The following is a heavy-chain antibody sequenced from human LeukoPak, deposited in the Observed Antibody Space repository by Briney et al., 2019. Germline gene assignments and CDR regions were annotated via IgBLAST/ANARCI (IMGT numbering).Heavy chain of an antibody. CDR1: GGSISSYY. J-gene: IGHJ4*02. CDR2: IYYSGST. CDR3: ARDRRGVGAPRGLD. D-gene: IGHD1-26*01. Sequence: PSETLSLTCTVSGGSISSYYWSWIRQPPGKGLEWIGYIYYSGSTNYNPSLKSRVTISVDTSKNQFSLKLSSVTAADTAVYYCARDRRGVGAPRGLDWSQGTLVTVSS. V-gene: IGHV4-59*12.